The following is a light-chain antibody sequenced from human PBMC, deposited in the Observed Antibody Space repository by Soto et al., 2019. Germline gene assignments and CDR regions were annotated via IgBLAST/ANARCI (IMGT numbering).Light chain of an antibody. CDR2: GAS. V-gene: IGKV1-6*01. CDR1: QGIKND. J-gene: IGKJ3*01. Sequence: AIQMTQSPSSLSGAVGGRVTITCRASQGIKNDLNWYQQKPGKAPQLLIYGASTLQRGVPSRFSGSGSGIDFTLTISSLQPEDFATYYCLQYFKYPRTFGPGTRVDL. CDR3: LQYFKYPRT.